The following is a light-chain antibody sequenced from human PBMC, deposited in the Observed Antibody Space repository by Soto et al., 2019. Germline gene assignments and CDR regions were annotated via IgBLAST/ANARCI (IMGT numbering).Light chain of an antibody. CDR2: VNSDGSH. V-gene: IGLV4-69*01. J-gene: IGLJ2*01. Sequence: QSVLTQSPSASASLGASVKLTCTLSSGHSSYAIAWHQQQPEKGPRYLMKVNSDGSHSKGDGIPDRFSGSSSGAERYLTISSRQSEDEADYYCQTWGTGIVVFGGGTKLTVL. CDR3: QTWGTGIVV. CDR1: SGHSSYA.